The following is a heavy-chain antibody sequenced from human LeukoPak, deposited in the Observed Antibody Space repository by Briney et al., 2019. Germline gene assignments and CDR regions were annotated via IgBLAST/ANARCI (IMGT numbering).Heavy chain of an antibody. J-gene: IGHJ4*02. CDR3: ARVYNWNQHFDY. CDR2: IYYGGST. Sequence: PSETLSLTCTVSGGSIINNNYYYWGWVRQPPGKGLEWIGGIYYGGSTYYNPSLKSRVTISVDTSKNQFSLKLSSVTATDTAVYYCARVYNWNQHFDYWGQGSLVTASS. V-gene: IGHV4-39*01. D-gene: IGHD1-1*01. CDR1: GGSIINNNYYY.